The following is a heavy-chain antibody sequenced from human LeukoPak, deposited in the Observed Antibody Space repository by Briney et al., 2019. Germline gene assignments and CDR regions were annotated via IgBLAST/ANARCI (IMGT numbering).Heavy chain of an antibody. D-gene: IGHD6-13*01. CDR3: ARGAGIGSSWYLGDAFDI. J-gene: IGHJ3*02. CDR2: VSAYNGNT. Sequence: ASVKVSCKASGYTFTSYGISWVRQTPGQGLEWMGWVSAYNGNTNYAQKLQGRVTMTTDTSTSTAYMELRSLRSDDTAVYYCARGAGIGSSWYLGDAFDIWGQGTMVTVSS. V-gene: IGHV1-18*01. CDR1: GYTFTSYG.